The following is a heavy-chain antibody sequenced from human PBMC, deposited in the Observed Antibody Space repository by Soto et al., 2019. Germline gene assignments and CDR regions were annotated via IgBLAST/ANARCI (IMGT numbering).Heavy chain of an antibody. J-gene: IGHJ6*03. V-gene: IGHV3-74*01. D-gene: IGHD1-26*01. CDR2: ISPWDSKT. CDR1: GFNFRNYW. CDR3: YRQFVVRGRHFGKDL. Sequence: GGALRLSCAAGGFNFRNYWVHWVRQVPGKGLVWLSGISPWDSKTYYADSVKGRFAISRVDAKDTVSLQMTTLRADDTAVYFYYRQFVVRGRHFGKDLWGNVTKVTVS.